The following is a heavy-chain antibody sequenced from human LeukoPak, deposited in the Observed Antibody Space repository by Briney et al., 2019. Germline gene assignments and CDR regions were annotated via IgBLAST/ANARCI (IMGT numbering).Heavy chain of an antibody. Sequence: GGSLRLSCAGSGFTFSSYALRGVRPAARKGLEGVSASSCSGGSTYYADSVKGRFTISRDNSKNTLYLQMNSLRAEDTAVYYCAKGNYGGNLDYWGQGTLVTVSS. CDR2: SSCSGGST. D-gene: IGHD4-23*01. CDR1: GFTFSSYA. CDR3: AKGNYGGNLDY. J-gene: IGHJ4*02. V-gene: IGHV3-23*01.